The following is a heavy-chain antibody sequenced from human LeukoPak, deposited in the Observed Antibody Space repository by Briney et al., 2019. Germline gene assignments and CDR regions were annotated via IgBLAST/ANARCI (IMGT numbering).Heavy chain of an antibody. V-gene: IGHV4-59*12. CDR2: IYYSGST. CDR1: GGSISSYY. D-gene: IGHD3-10*01. CDR3: ATKNTMVRGVIPYY. Sequence: SETLSLTCTVSGGSISSYYWSWIRQPPGKGLEWIGYIYYSGSTNYNPSLKSRVTISVDTSKNQFSLKLSSVTAADTAVYYCATKNTMVRGVIPYYWGQGTLVAVSS. J-gene: IGHJ4*02.